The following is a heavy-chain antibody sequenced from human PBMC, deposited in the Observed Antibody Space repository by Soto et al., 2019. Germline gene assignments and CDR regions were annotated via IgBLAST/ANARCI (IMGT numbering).Heavy chain of an antibody. J-gene: IGHJ6*02. CDR3: ARVRRRAARSPLSVHGMDV. CDR1: GGTFSSYA. V-gene: IGHV1-69*13. CDR2: IIPIFGTA. D-gene: IGHD6-6*01. Sequence: SVKVSCKASGGTFSSYAISWVRQAPGQGLEWMGGIIPIFGTANYAQKFQGRVTITADESTSTAYMELSSLRSEDTALYYCARVRRRAARSPLSVHGMDVWGQGTTVTVSS.